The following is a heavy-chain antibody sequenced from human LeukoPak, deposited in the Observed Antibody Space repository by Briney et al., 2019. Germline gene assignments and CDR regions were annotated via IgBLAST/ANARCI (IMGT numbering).Heavy chain of an antibody. CDR3: VRDSNYHPDC. CDR2: IISDGSSA. V-gene: IGHV3-74*01. Sequence: GGSLRLSCAASGFTFGDYWMHWVRQAPGKGLVWVSRIISDGSSASYADSVKGRFTMSRDNAKNTLHLQMNGLRVEDTAVYYCVRDSNYHPDCWGQGTLVTVSS. CDR1: GFTFGDYW. J-gene: IGHJ4*02. D-gene: IGHD4-11*01.